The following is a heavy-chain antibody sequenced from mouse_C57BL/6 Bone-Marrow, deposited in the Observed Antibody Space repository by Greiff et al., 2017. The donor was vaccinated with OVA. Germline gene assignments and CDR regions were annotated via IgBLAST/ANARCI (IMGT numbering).Heavy chain of an antibody. Sequence: VKLMESGAELVKPGASVKVSCKASGYTFTSYWMHWVKQRPGQGLEWIGRIHPSDSDTNYNQKFKGKATLTVDKSSSTAYMQLSSLTSEYSAVYYCAIGGITTVVATQVDYWGQGTTLTVSS. J-gene: IGHJ2*01. CDR3: AIGGITTVVATQVDY. V-gene: IGHV1-74*01. D-gene: IGHD1-1*01. CDR2: IHPSDSDT. CDR1: GYTFTSYW.